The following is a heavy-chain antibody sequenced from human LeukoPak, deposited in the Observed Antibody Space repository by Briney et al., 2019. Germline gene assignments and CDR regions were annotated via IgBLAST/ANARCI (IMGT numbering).Heavy chain of an antibody. D-gene: IGHD6-13*01. V-gene: IGHV3-64*01. Sequence: GGSLRLSCAASGFTFSSYAMHWVRQAPGKGLEYVSAISSNGGSTYYANSVKGRFTISRDNSKNTLYLQMGSLRAEDMAVYYCARDSSSSWYDRFFTNFDYWGQGTLVTVSS. CDR2: ISSNGGST. J-gene: IGHJ4*02. CDR1: GFTFSSYA. CDR3: ARDSSSSWYDRFFTNFDY.